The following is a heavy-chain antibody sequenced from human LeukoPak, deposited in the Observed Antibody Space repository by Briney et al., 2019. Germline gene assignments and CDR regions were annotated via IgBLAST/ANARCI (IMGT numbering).Heavy chain of an antibody. CDR2: IYSGGST. D-gene: IGHD3-10*01. CDR3: ARELFVWFGDWHGMDV. V-gene: IGHV3-53*01. Sequence: GGSLRLSCAASGFTVSSNYMSWVRQAPGKGLEWVSVIYSGGSTYYADSVKGRFTISRDNAKNSLYLQMNSLRAEDTAVYYCARELFVWFGDWHGMDVWGQGTTVTVSS. J-gene: IGHJ6*02. CDR1: GFTVSSNY.